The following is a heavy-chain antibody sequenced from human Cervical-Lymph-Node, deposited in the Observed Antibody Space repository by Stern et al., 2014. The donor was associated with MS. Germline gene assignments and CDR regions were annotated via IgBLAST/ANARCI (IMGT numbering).Heavy chain of an antibody. CDR1: GFTFRNAW. CDR2: IKSKTDGGTT. D-gene: IGHD4-23*01. J-gene: IGHJ4*02. CDR3: TTDAAVVTDGFDY. V-gene: IGHV3-15*01. Sequence: EVQLEESGGGLVKPGGSLRLSCAASGFTFRNAWMSWVRQAPGKGLEWLGRIKSKTDGGTTDYTPPVKGRFTISRDDSKNTLYLQMNSLKTEDTAVYYCTTDAAVVTDGFDYWGQGTLVTVSS.